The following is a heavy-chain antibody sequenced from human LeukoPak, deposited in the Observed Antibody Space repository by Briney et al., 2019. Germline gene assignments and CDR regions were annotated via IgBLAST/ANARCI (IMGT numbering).Heavy chain of an antibody. V-gene: IGHV4-34*01. J-gene: IGHJ4*02. Sequence: SETLSLTCAVYGGSFSGYYWSWIRQPPGKGLEWIGEINHSGSTNYNPSLKSRVTISVDTSKDQFSLKLSSVTAADTAGYYCARVGVVAATPSGFDYWGQGTLVTVSS. D-gene: IGHD2-15*01. CDR3: ARVGVVAATPSGFDY. CDR1: GGSFSGYY. CDR2: INHSGST.